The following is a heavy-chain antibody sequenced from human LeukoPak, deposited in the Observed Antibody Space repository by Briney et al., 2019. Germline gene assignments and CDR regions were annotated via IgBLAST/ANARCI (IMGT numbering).Heavy chain of an antibody. D-gene: IGHD3-10*01. Sequence: GGSLRLSCAASGFTFSSYAMHWVRQAPGKRLEWVAVISYDGSNKYYADSVKGRFTISRDNSKNTLYLQMNSLRAEDTAVYYCARDTPYYYGSGSYCPNFDYWGQGTLVTVSS. J-gene: IGHJ4*02. V-gene: IGHV3-30*04. CDR2: ISYDGSNK. CDR3: ARDTPYYYGSGSYCPNFDY. CDR1: GFTFSSYA.